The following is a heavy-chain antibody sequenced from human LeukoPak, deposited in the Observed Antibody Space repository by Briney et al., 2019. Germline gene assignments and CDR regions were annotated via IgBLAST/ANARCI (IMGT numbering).Heavy chain of an antibody. J-gene: IGHJ4*02. CDR3: AGTKYIGAAIDY. D-gene: IGHD3-16*01. CDR1: GFTFSSYS. CDR2: LKSDGSST. V-gene: IGHV3-74*01. Sequence: PGGSLRLSCAASGFTFSSYSMHWVRQAPGKGLMWVSRLKSDGSSTGYAGSVKGRFTISRDYAKNTLYLQMNSLRVEDTAVYYCAGTKYIGAAIDYWGQGTPVTVSS.